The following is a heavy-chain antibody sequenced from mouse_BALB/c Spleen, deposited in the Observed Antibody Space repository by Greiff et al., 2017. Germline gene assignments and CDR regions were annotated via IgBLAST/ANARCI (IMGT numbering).Heavy chain of an antibody. D-gene: IGHD4-1*01. CDR3: TRNWDYWYFDV. Sequence: EVKVEESGGGLVQPGGSMKLSCVASGFTFSNYWMNWVRQSPEKGLEWVAEIRLKSNNYATHYAESVKGRFTISRDDSKSSVYLQMNNLRAEDTGIYYCTRNWDYWYFDVWGAGTTVTVSS. V-gene: IGHV6-6*02. J-gene: IGHJ1*01. CDR1: GFTFSNYW. CDR2: IRLKSNNYAT.